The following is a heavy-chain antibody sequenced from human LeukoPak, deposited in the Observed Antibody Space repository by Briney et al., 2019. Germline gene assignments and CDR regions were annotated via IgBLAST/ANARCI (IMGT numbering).Heavy chain of an antibody. CDR1: GGSISSYY. J-gene: IGHJ6*03. CDR3: ARVPAAMDYYYYYMDV. Sequence: SETLSLTCTVSGGSISSYYWSWIRQPPGKGLEWIGYIYYSGSTNYNPPLKSRVTISVDTSKNQFSLKLSSVTAADTAVYYCARVPAAMDYYYYYMDVWGKGTTVTVSS. V-gene: IGHV4-59*01. CDR2: IYYSGST. D-gene: IGHD2-2*01.